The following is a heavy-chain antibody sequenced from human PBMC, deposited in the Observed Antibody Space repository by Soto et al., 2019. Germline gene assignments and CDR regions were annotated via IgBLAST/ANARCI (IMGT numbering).Heavy chain of an antibody. J-gene: IGHJ6*03. CDR3: AGGVGGDYYYHYMGV. CDR2: ISKEADST. CDR1: GFTFNDYY. D-gene: IGHD2-2*01. V-gene: IGHV3-11*01. Sequence: QVQLVESGGGLVKPGGSLRLSCAASGFTFNDYYMTWIRQAPGKGLEWLSYISKEADSTHYADYVKGRFTISRDNARNSVHLQLNSLRVEDTAVYFCAGGVGGDYYYHYMGVWGKGTLVTVSS.